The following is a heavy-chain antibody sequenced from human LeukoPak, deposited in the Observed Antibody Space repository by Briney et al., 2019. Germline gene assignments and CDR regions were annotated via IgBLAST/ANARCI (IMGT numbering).Heavy chain of an antibody. CDR2: INPSGGST. CDR3: ARGDSSGWYGGVDP. Sequence: ASVKVSCKASGYTFTSYYIHWVRQAPGQGLEWMGLINPSGGSTRYAQKFQGRVTMTWDTSTSTVYMELSSLRSEDTAVYYCARGDSSGWYGGVDPWGQGTLVTVSS. V-gene: IGHV1-46*01. D-gene: IGHD6-19*01. CDR1: GYTFTSYY. J-gene: IGHJ5*02.